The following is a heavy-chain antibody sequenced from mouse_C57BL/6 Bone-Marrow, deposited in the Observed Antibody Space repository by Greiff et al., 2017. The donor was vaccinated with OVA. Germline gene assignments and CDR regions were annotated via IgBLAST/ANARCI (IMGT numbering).Heavy chain of an antibody. J-gene: IGHJ4*01. CDR3: ARRHYAMDY. CDR1: GYAFSSSW. V-gene: IGHV1-82*01. Sequence: VKLQESGPELVKPGASVKISCKASGYAFSSSWMNWVKQRPGKGLEWIGRIYPGDGDTNYNGKFKGKATLTADKSSSTAYMQLSSLTSEDSAVYFCARRHYAMDYWGQGTSVTVSS. CDR2: IYPGDGDT.